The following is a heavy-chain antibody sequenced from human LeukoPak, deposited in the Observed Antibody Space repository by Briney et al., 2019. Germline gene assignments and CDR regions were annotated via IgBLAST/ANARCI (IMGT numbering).Heavy chain of an antibody. Sequence: SETLSLTCTVSGGSISSYYWSWIRQPPGKGLEWIGYIYYSGSTNYNPSLKSRVTISVDTSKNQFSLKLSSVTAADTAVYYCARWGSSWSFDYWGQGTLVTVSS. CDR2: IYYSGST. CDR3: ARWGSSWSFDY. D-gene: IGHD6-13*01. J-gene: IGHJ4*02. CDR1: GGSISSYY. V-gene: IGHV4-59*01.